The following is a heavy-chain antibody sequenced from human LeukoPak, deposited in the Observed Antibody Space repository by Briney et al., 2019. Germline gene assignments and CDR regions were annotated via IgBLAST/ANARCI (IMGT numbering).Heavy chain of an antibody. J-gene: IGHJ4*02. V-gene: IGHV3-9*01. CDR1: GFTFSNSW. CDR3: VSGRYGSGSEIFDY. D-gene: IGHD3-10*01. Sequence: GGSLRLSCAASGFTFSNSWMSWVRQAPGKGLEWVSGISYNSGSIVYADSVKGRFTISRDNAKNSLYLQMNSLRAEDTALYYCVSGRYGSGSEIFDYWGQGTLVTVPS. CDR2: ISYNSGSI.